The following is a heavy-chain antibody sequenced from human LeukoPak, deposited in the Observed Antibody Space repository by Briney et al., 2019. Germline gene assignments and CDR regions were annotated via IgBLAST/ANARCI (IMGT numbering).Heavy chain of an antibody. J-gene: IGHJ4*02. V-gene: IGHV4-59*11. Sequence: SETLSLTCSVSGGSISNHYWSWIRQPPGKGLEWIGYIYYSGSTNYNPSLKSRVSISVDTSKNQFSLKLRSVTAADTAVYYCARADYDSSVGYWGQGTLVTVSS. CDR3: ARADYDSSVGY. D-gene: IGHD3-22*01. CDR2: IYYSGST. CDR1: GGSISNHY.